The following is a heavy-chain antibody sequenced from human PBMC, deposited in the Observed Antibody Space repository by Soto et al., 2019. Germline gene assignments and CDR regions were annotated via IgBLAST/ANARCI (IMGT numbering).Heavy chain of an antibody. Sequence: PSETLSLTCAVSGYSISSGYYWGWIRQPPGKGLEWIGSIYHSGSTYYNPSLKSRVTISVDTSKNQFSLKLSSVTAADTAVYYCARGITYYYYGMDVWGQGTTVTVSS. CDR1: GYSISSGYY. CDR2: IYHSGST. V-gene: IGHV4-38-2*01. J-gene: IGHJ6*02. CDR3: ARGITYYYYGMDV. D-gene: IGHD1-20*01.